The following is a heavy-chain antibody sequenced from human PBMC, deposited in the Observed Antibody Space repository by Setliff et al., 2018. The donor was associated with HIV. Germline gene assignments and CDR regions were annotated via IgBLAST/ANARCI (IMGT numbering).Heavy chain of an antibody. CDR2: INHTGNT. V-gene: IGHV4-34*01. J-gene: IGHJ4*02. CDR1: GGSFSGYH. CDR3: ARGKGGLVGPAEFDY. D-gene: IGHD1-26*01. Sequence: KTSETLYLTCAVYGGSFSGYHWNWIRQFPGKGLEWIGEINHTGNTQYNPSLKSRVTMSEETSKNQFSLKLKSVTAADTAIYFCARGKGGLVGPAEFDYWGPGTLVTVSS.